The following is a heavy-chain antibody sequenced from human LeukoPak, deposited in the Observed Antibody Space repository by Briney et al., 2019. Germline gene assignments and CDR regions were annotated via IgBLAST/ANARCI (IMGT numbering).Heavy chain of an antibody. CDR2: IYYGGTT. CDR3: ARVGGDTAMDNWYFDL. CDR1: GFTIPYNF. D-gene: IGHD5-18*01. Sequence: PGGSLRLSCAASGFTIPYNFMSWVRQAPGKGPEWISVIYYGGTTYYADSVRGRFTISRDNSKNTLRLEMNSLRVEDTAVYYCARVGGDTAMDNWYFDLWGRGTLVTVSS. J-gene: IGHJ2*01. V-gene: IGHV3-53*01.